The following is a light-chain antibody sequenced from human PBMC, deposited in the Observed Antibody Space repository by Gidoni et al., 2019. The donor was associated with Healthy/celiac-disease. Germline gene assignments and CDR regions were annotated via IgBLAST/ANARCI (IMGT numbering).Light chain of an antibody. CDR1: QSVSSY. Sequence: EIVFTPSPATLSLSPGERATLSCRASQSVSSYFAWYQQKPGQAPRLLIYDASNRATGIPARFSGSGSGTDFTLTISSLEPEDFAVYYCQQRSNWPPKYTFGQXTKLEIK. CDR2: DAS. V-gene: IGKV3-11*01. CDR3: QQRSNWPPKYT. J-gene: IGKJ2*01.